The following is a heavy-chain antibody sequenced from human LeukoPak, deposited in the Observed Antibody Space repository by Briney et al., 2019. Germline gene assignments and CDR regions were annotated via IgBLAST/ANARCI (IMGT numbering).Heavy chain of an antibody. J-gene: IGHJ4*02. CDR3: ARVLIAATGGDY. CDR1: GFPLNSHL. CDR2: INTDGSTT. V-gene: IGHV3-74*01. D-gene: IGHD6-13*01. Sequence: GGSLRLSCAASGFPLNSHLMHWLGQAPARGLAWVSRINTDGSTTSYADSVKGRFTISRDNAKNTVYLQMNSLRADDTAVYYCARVLIAATGGDYWGQGTLVTVFS.